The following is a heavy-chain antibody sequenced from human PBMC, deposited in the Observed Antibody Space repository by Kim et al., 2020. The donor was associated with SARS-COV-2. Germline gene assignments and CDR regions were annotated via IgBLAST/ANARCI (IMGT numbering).Heavy chain of an antibody. CDR3: ARDGGRAGYFDY. V-gene: IGHV3-11*06. CDR1: GFTFSDYY. J-gene: IGHJ4*02. Sequence: GGSLRLSCAASGFTFSDYYMSWIRQAPGKGLEWVSYISSSSSYTNYADSVKGRFTISRDNAKNSLYLQMNSLRAEDTAVYYCARDGGRAGYFDYWGQGTLVTVSS. D-gene: IGHD3-16*01. CDR2: ISSSSSYT.